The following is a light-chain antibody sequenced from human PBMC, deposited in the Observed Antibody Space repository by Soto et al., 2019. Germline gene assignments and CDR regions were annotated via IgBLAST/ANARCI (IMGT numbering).Light chain of an antibody. CDR3: SSFAGSPVV. V-gene: IGLV2-8*01. CDR2: EVS. J-gene: IGLJ2*01. Sequence: QSVLTQPPSASGSPGQSVTITCSGTSSDVGEENYVSWYQQHPGKVPKLILYEVSKRPSGVPDRFSGSRSGNTASLIVSGLQAEDEADYYCSSFAGSPVVFGGGTKLTVL. CDR1: SSDVGEENY.